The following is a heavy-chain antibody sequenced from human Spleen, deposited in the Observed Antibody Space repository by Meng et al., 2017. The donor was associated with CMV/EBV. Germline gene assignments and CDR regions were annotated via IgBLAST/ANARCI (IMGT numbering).Heavy chain of an antibody. CDR1: GFTFSSYA. D-gene: IGHD6-19*01. Sequence: GESLKISCAASGFTFSSYAMHWVRQAPGKGLEWVAVISYDGSNKYYADSVKGRFTISRDNSKNTLYLQMNSLRAEDTAVYYCARDGSSGRLNWYFDLWGRGTLVTVSS. CDR2: ISYDGSNK. J-gene: IGHJ2*01. V-gene: IGHV3-30-3*01. CDR3: ARDGSSGRLNWYFDL.